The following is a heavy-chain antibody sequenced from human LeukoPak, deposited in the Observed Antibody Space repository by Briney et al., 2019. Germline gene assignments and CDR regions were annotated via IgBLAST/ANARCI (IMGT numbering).Heavy chain of an antibody. J-gene: IGHJ4*02. D-gene: IGHD2-2*01. CDR1: GFTFSYYR. Sequence: GGSLRLSCAASGFTFSYYRMHWVRQAPGKGLVWVSHIASDGSSTTYADSVKGRFTISRDNAKNSLYLQMNSLRAEDTAVYYCASGYCSSTSCPRNPAAAILLLRYWGQGTLVTVSS. CDR2: IASDGSST. CDR3: ASGYCSSTSCPRNPAAAILLLRY. V-gene: IGHV3-74*01.